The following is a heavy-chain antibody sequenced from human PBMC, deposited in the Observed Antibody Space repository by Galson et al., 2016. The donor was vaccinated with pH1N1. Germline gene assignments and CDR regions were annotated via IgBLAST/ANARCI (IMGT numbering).Heavy chain of an antibody. CDR2: IRVDGTTQ. CDR3: AKGAGGAQIYYMDV. Sequence: SLRLSCAASGFTFSDYGIHWVRQAPDTGLEWMAFIRVDGTTQYHGDSVKGRITISRDNSKNTLYLQMNSLTTEDTAVYYCAKGAGGAQIYYMDVWGQGTMVTVSS. J-gene: IGHJ6*03. D-gene: IGHD2-15*01. V-gene: IGHV3-30*02. CDR1: GFTFSDYG.